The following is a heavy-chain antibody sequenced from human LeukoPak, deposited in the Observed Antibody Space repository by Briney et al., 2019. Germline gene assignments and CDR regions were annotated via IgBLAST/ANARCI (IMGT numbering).Heavy chain of an antibody. CDR2: IDSKNGDT. Sequence: GASVKVSCKASGYTFTAYYMHWVRQAPGQGLEWMGWIDSKNGDTEYAQKFQSRLTISRDTSIGIAYMELRSLISDDTAVYYCASDCSGGRCSVQRVASWGQGTPVTVSS. D-gene: IGHD2-15*01. CDR1: GYTFTAYY. J-gene: IGHJ4*02. CDR3: ASDCSGGRCSVQRVAS. V-gene: IGHV1-2*02.